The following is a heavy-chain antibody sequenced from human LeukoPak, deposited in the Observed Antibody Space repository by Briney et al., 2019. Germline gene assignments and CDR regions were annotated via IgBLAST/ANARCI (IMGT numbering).Heavy chain of an antibody. D-gene: IGHD6-19*01. CDR2: ISSSSSTI. Sequence: PGGSLRLSCAASGFTFSSYGMHWVRQAPGMGLEWVSYISSSSSTIYYADSVKGRFTISRDNAKNSLYLQMNSLRAEDTAVYYCARVGSGWVSYYYMDVWGKGTTVTVSS. V-gene: IGHV3-48*01. J-gene: IGHJ6*03. CDR3: ARVGSGWVSYYYMDV. CDR1: GFTFSSYG.